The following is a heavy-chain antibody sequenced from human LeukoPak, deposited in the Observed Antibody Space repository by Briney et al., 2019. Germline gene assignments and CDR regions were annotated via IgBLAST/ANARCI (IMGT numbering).Heavy chain of an antibody. D-gene: IGHD3-22*01. V-gene: IGHV1-2*02. CDR3: GKAFYYDGAPLPLDP. J-gene: IGHJ5*02. CDR2: INPDTGGT. CDR1: GYTFTGYY. Sequence: GASVKVSCKASGYTFTGYYIHWVRQAPGQGLEWMGWINPDTGGTRYVESLQGRVTMTRDTSITTAYMELSSLTSDDTAVYFCGKAFYYDGAPLPLDPGGQGTLVPVSS.